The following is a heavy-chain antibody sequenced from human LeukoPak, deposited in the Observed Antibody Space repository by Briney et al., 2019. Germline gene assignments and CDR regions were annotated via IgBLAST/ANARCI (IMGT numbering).Heavy chain of an antibody. D-gene: IGHD3-3*01. CDR2: TGWNGLIV. V-gene: IGHV3-9*03. J-gene: IGHJ3*02. CDR3: AKDSYSASGLEWDAFDI. Sequence: PGRSLRLSCTASGFTFDEFAIHWVRQAPGKGLEWVSGTGWNGLIVGYADSVKGRFSISRDNAKQSVYLHMNSLRTGDMALYYCAKDSYSASGLEWDAFDIWGQGTLVTVSS. CDR1: GFTFDEFA.